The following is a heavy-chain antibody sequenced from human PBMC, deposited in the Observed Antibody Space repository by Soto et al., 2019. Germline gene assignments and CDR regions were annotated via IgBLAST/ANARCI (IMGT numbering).Heavy chain of an antibody. CDR2: IYYSGST. CDR1: GGSISSGDYY. CDR3: ARRIVATETIDY. J-gene: IGHJ4*02. Sequence: NPSETLSLTCTVSGGSISSGDYYWSWIRQPPGKGLEWIGYIYYSGSTYYNPSLNSRVTISVDTSKNQFSLTVSSVTAADTAVYYCARRIVATETIDYWGQGTLVTVSS. V-gene: IGHV4-30-4*01. D-gene: IGHD5-12*01.